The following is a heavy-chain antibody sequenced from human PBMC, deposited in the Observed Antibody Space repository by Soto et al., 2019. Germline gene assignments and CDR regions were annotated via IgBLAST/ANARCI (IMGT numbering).Heavy chain of an antibody. Sequence: QVQLVQSRAEVKNPGASVNVSCKASAYTFTDYYIYWLRQAPGHGLEWMGWINPNSGATNYAHNLQGRVTMTRDTSIRGAYMELSRLSSDDTAFYYSAKDQGGYMVSGMDVWGQGTTVTVSS. D-gene: IGHD2-2*02. CDR1: AYTFTDYY. CDR3: AKDQGGYMVSGMDV. J-gene: IGHJ6*02. CDR2: INPNSGAT. V-gene: IGHV1-2*02.